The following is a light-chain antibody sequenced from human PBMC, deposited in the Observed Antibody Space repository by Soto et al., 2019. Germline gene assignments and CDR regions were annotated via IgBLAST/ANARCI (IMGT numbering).Light chain of an antibody. CDR3: QQYNDWPPMYT. CDR1: QSVSSY. Sequence: EIVLTQSPATLSLSPGERATLSCRASQSVSSYLAWYQQKPGQAPRLLIYDASNRATGIPARFSGSGSGTDFTLTISSLEPEDFAVYFCQQYNDWPPMYTFGQGTKRAIK. CDR2: DAS. V-gene: IGKV3-11*01. J-gene: IGKJ2*01.